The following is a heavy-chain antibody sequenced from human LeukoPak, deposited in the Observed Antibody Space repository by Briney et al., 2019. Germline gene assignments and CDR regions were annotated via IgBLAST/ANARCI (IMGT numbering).Heavy chain of an antibody. CDR1: GSGFTGSY. CDR2: INPNSGGT. J-gene: IGHJ4*02. D-gene: IGHD2-2*02. CDR3: AREEIVPADISEFG. Sequence: ASGTLSCKASGSGFTGSYMHRVRQPPAPGLELEGWINPNSGGTNYAQKVQGRVTMTRDKSISTAYMEMSRLRSDDTAVYYCAREEIVPADISEFGWGQGTLVTVSS. V-gene: IGHV1-2*02.